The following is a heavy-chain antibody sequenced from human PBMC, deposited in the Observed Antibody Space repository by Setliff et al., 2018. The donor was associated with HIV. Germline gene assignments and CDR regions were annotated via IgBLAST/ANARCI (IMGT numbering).Heavy chain of an antibody. J-gene: IGHJ5*02. V-gene: IGHV4-4*09. CDR1: GASIRSQY. CDR2: INPSGNT. CDR3: ARSGPNKWIHLYH. Sequence: NPSETLSLTCTVSGASIRSQYWSWIRKPPGKGLEWIGDINPSGNTNYNPSLKSRLTISVDTSKNQFSLNLSSVTAADTAVYYCARSGPNKWIHLYHWAQGALVTSPQ. D-gene: IGHD5-18*01.